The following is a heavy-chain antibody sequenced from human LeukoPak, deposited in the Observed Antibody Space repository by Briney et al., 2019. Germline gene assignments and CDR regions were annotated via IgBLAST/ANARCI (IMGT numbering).Heavy chain of an antibody. D-gene: IGHD4-11*01. CDR1: GGSFSGCY. CDR2: INHSGST. CDR3: ARRAHSNYPYYYYYMDV. V-gene: IGHV4-34*01. Sequence: SETLSLTCAVYGGSFSGCYWSWIRQPAGKGLEWIGEINHSGSTNYNPSLKSRVTISVDTSKNQFSLKLSSVTAADTAVYYSARRAHSNYPYYYYYMDVWGKGTTVTVSS. J-gene: IGHJ6*03.